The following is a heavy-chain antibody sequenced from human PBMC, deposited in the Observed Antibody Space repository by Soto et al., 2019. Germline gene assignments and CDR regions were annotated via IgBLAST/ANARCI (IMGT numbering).Heavy chain of an antibody. V-gene: IGHV3-30*18. Sequence: GGSLRLSCAAFGFTFSGYGIHWVRQAAGKGLEWVAVISYDGINKYYADSVKGRFSISRDNSTNTLYLQMNSLRAEDTAVDYCAKDLRTTMALKQLMHYGMDVWGQGTTVTVSS. CDR1: GFTFSGYG. D-gene: IGHD5-18*01. CDR2: ISYDGINK. CDR3: AKDLRTTMALKQLMHYGMDV. J-gene: IGHJ6*02.